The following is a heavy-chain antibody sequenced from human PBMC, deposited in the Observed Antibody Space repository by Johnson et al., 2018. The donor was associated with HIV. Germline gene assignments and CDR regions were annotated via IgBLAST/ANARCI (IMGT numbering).Heavy chain of an antibody. Sequence: QVQLVESGGGLVKPGGSLRLSCAASGFSFSDYYMSWIRQAPGKGLEWVSYISSSGSTIYYADSVVKGRFTISRDTSKNTLYLQMNSLRPEDTAVYYCASDGWELLGVAAFDVWGQGTLVTVSS. J-gene: IGHJ3*01. CDR2: ISSSGSTI. CDR1: GFSFSDYY. D-gene: IGHD1-26*01. CDR3: ASDGWELLGVAAFDV. V-gene: IGHV3-11*04.